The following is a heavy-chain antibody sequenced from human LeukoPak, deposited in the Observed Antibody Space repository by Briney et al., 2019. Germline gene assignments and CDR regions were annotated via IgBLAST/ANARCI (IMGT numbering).Heavy chain of an antibody. V-gene: IGHV1-18*01. CDR3: ARDPLPGYSSSWTVDY. D-gene: IGHD6-13*01. CDR1: GYTFTSYG. J-gene: IGHJ4*02. CDR2: ISAYNGNT. Sequence: GASVKVSCKASGYTFTSYGISWVRQAPGQGLEWMGWISAYNGNTNYAQKFQGRVTITADESTSTAYMELSSLRSEDTAVYYCARDPLPGYSSSWTVDYWGQGTLVTVSP.